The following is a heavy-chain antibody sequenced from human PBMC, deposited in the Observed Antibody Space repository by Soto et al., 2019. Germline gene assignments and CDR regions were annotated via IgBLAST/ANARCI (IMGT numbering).Heavy chain of an antibody. CDR2: ISYDGSNK. CDR3: ASARKYYFDY. Sequence: QVQLVESGGGVVQPGRSLRLSCAASGFTLSSYAMHWVRQAPGKGLEWVAVISYDGSNKYYADSVKGRFTISRDNSKNTLYLQMNSLRAEDTAVYYCASARKYYFDYWGQGTLVTVSS. CDR1: GFTLSSYA. V-gene: IGHV3-30-3*01. J-gene: IGHJ4*02.